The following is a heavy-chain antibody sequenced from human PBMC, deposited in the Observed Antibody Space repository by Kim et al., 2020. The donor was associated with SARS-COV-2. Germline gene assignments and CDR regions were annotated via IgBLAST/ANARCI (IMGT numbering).Heavy chain of an antibody. J-gene: IGHJ6*03. V-gene: IGHV4-39*07. CDR3: ACPCSQYSAGLDVV. D-gene: IGHD5-18*01. CDR2: FYYSGNT. Sequence: SETLSLTCAVFGGSISSRNYYWGWIRQPPGKERKWIVSFYYSGNTDSNPSRRSRISVSLYTSRNHFSLSLDSVTATDASLCSCACPCSQYSAGLDVVWG. CDR1: GGSISSRNYY.